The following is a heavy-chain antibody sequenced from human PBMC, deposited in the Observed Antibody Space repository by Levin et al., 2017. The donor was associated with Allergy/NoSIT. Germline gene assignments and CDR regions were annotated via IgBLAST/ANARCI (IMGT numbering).Heavy chain of an antibody. J-gene: IGHJ6*02. V-gene: IGHV1-18*01. CDR2: ISSYNGNT. D-gene: IGHD2-2*01. CDR1: GYTSTTYD. CDR3: ARVNQLLNRGVYYYGMDV. Sequence: ASVKVSCKASGYTSTTYDITWVRQAPGQGLEWMGWISSYNGNTNYAEKLQGRVTMTTDTSTTTAYMELRSLRSDDTAVYYCARVNQLLNRGVYYYGMDVWGQGTTVSVSS.